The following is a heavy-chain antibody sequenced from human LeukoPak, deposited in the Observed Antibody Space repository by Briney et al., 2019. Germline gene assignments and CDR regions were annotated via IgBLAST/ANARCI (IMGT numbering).Heavy chain of an antibody. D-gene: IGHD1-7*01. CDR3: AKGWELTTSFDY. Sequence: PGGSLRLSCAAAGFTSTSYGIHWVRQAPGKGLEWVAFIRYDGSNKNYADSVTGRFTISRDHSKKTLYLQMNSLRAEGTAVYDCAKGWELTTSFDYWGQGTLATVYS. J-gene: IGHJ4*02. CDR1: GFTSTSYG. CDR2: IRYDGSNK. V-gene: IGHV3-30*02.